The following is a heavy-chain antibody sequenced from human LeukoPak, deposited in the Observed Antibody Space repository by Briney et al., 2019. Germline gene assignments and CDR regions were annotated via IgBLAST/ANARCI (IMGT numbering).Heavy chain of an antibody. D-gene: IGHD3-22*01. V-gene: IGHV4-59*11. Sequence: NTSETLSLTCTVSGGSISSQYWSWIRQPPGKGLEWIGFIYYSGRTNYNPSLESRVTISVDTSKNQFSLKLSSVTAADTAMYYCARSISGSYDYFFNYWGQGTLVTVSS. J-gene: IGHJ4*02. CDR3: ARSISGSYDYFFNY. CDR1: GGSISSQY. CDR2: IYYSGRT.